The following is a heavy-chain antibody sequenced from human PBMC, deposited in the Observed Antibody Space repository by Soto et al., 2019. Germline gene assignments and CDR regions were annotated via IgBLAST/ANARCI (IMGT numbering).Heavy chain of an antibody. CDR3: ARKLRRRSYYFDY. J-gene: IGHJ4*02. CDR2: IIPILGIA. D-gene: IGHD4-17*01. Sequence: QVQLVQSGAEVKKPGSSVKVSCKASGGTFSSYTISWVRQAPGQGLEWMGRIIPILGIANYAQKFQGRVTITADKSTSTAYMELSSLRSEDTDVYYCARKLRRRSYYFDYWGQGTLVTVSS. V-gene: IGHV1-69*02. CDR1: GGTFSSYT.